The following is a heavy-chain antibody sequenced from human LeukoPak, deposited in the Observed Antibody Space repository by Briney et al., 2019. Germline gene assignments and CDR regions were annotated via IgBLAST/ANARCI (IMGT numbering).Heavy chain of an antibody. J-gene: IGHJ4*02. CDR1: GFTFSSYS. CDR2: ISSSSSYI. V-gene: IGHV3-21*01. D-gene: IGHD5-24*01. CDR3: ARDVEVEMAMDY. Sequence: GGSLRLSCAASGFTFSSYSMNWVRQAPGKGLEWVSSISSSSSYIYYADSVKGRFTISRDNAKNSLYLQMNSLRAEDTAVYCCARDVEVEMAMDYWGQGTLVTVSS.